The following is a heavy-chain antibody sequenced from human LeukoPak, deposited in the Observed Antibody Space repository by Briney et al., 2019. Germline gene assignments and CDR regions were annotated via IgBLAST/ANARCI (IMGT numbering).Heavy chain of an antibody. D-gene: IGHD2-2*01. V-gene: IGHV4-38-2*01. J-gene: IGHJ4*02. CDR1: GYSVSSGYY. CDR3: ARGVVVPAATLYYFDY. CDR2: IYHSGST. Sequence: SETLSLTCAVSGYSVSSGYYWGWVRQRPGKGLEWIGSIYHSGSTYYNPSLKSRVTISVDTSKNQFSLKLSSVTAADTAVYYCARGVVVPAATLYYFDYWGQGTLLTVSS.